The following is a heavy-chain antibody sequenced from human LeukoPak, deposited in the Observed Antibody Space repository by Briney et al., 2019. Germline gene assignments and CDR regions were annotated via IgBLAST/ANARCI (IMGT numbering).Heavy chain of an antibody. J-gene: IGHJ4*02. V-gene: IGHV3-23*01. CDR1: GFTFRNHD. Sequence: GGSLRLSCAVSGFTFRNHDMTWVRQTPGKGLEWVSSISATGGHTYYADSVQGRFTISRDNSKNTLSLQLNSLRAEDTAVYYCAKADYPTASCIDDWGQGTLATVSS. CDR2: ISATGGHT. CDR3: AKADYPTASCIDD. D-gene: IGHD2-15*01.